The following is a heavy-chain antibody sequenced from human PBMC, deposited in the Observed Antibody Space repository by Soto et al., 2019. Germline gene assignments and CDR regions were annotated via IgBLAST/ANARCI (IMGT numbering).Heavy chain of an antibody. Sequence: GXSVKVSFNTSGYTYTEYPIHLVRQTPGQGLEWVGWINVGNGNAKYSQKFQGRVTITRDMSTSTAYMELSSLRSEDTAVYYCAGIVLDYDSSGYLGDYWGQGTLVTVSS. CDR2: INVGNGNA. V-gene: IGHV1-3*01. CDR3: AGIVLDYDSSGYLGDY. D-gene: IGHD3-22*01. J-gene: IGHJ4*02. CDR1: GYTYTEYP.